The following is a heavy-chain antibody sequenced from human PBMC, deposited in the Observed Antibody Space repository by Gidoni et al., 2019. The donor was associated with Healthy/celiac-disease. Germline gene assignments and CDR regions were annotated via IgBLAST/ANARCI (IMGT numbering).Heavy chain of an antibody. Sequence: EVQLVESGGGLVKPGGSLRLSCAASGFTFRRYSMNWVRQAPGKGLEWVSSISSSSSYIYYADSVKGRFTISRDNAKNSLYLQMNSLRAEDTAVYYCARDTAGGFDYWGQGTLVTVSS. V-gene: IGHV3-21*01. J-gene: IGHJ4*02. CDR2: ISSSSSYI. CDR1: GFTFRRYS. CDR3: ARDTAGGFDY.